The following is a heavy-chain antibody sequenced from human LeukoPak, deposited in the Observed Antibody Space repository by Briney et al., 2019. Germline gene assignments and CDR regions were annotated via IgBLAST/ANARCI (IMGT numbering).Heavy chain of an antibody. Sequence: GGSLRLSCEASGFTFSSYTMNWVRQAPGEGLEWVSSIGSSSSYIYYADSVKGRFTISRDNAENSLYLQMNSLRAEDTAVYYCAREYSSGWHNWFDPWGQGTLVTVSS. CDR3: AREYSSGWHNWFDP. CDR2: IGSSSSYI. J-gene: IGHJ5*02. CDR1: GFTFSSYT. D-gene: IGHD6-19*01. V-gene: IGHV3-21*01.